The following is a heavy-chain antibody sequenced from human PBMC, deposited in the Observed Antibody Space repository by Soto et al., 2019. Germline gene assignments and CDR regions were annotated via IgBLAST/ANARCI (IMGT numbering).Heavy chain of an antibody. V-gene: IGHV5-51*01. Sequence: GESLKISCKGSGYSLTSYWIGWVRQMPGKGLEWMGIIDPDSNTRYSPSFQGQVTISADKSINTAYLQWSSLKAADTAMYYCARRTYSSGWRRYFDYWGQGTLVTVSS. CDR1: GYSLTSYW. CDR3: ARRTYSSGWRRYFDY. CDR2: IDPDSNT. J-gene: IGHJ4*02. D-gene: IGHD6-19*01.